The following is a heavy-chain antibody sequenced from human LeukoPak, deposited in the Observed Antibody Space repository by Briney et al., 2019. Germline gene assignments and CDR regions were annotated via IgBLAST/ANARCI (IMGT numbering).Heavy chain of an antibody. D-gene: IGHD6-6*01. J-gene: IGHJ4*02. CDR3: ARERLEYSSSLGFDY. CDR2: ISSSSSYI. Sequence: NPGRSLRLSCAASGFTFSSYGMHWVRQAPGKGLEWVSSISSSSSYIYYADPVKGRSTISRDNAKNSLYLQMNSLRAEDTAVYYCARERLEYSSSLGFDYWGQGTLVTVSS. CDR1: GFTFSSYG. V-gene: IGHV3-21*01.